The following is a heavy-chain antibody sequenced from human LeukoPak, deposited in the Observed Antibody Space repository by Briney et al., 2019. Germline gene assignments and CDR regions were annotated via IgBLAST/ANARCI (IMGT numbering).Heavy chain of an antibody. CDR3: AQMGYY. Sequence: GGSLRLSFVASGFSFSTYWMHWVRQAPGKGLVWVSRIDNGGTTTLYADSVRGRFTISRDNAKNTLYLQMNSLRAEDTAVYYCAQMGYYWGQGTLVTVSS. D-gene: IGHD5-24*01. CDR1: GFSFSTYW. J-gene: IGHJ4*02. V-gene: IGHV3-74*01. CDR2: IDNGGTTT.